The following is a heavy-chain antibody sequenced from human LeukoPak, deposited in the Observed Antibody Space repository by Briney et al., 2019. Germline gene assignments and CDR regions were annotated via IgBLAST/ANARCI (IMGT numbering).Heavy chain of an antibody. J-gene: IGHJ4*02. D-gene: IGHD2-8*01. CDR2: IIPSGGST. V-gene: IGHV1-46*01. CDR1: GYTFTSYY. CDR3: ARDLGYCTNGVCHTRFDY. Sequence: ASVKVSCKASGYTFTSYYMHWVRQAPGQGLEWMGIIIPSGGSTSYAQKFQGRVTMTRDTSTSTVYMELNSLRAEDTAVYYCARDLGYCTNGVCHTRFDYWGQGTLVAVSS.